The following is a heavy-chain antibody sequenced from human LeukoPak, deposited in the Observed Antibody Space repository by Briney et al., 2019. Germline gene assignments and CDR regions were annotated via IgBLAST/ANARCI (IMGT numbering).Heavy chain of an antibody. CDR1: GHTFTRYY. J-gene: IGHJ4*02. D-gene: IGHD6-6*01. V-gene: IGHV1-2*02. Sequence: ASVKVSCKASGHTFTRYYMQWVRQAPGQGFEWMGWINPNTGDTNYAQKFQGRVTMTRDTTISAAFMELTRLTSDDTAVYYCASYPRYSSSPPFDYWGQGTLVTVSS. CDR2: INPNTGDT. CDR3: ASYPRYSSSPPFDY.